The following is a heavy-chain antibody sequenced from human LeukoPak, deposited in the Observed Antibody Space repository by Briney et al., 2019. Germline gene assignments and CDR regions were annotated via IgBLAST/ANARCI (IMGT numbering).Heavy chain of an antibody. CDR3: ARHAHSGYSGYENAFDI. CDR2: FYYSGST. CDR1: GDSISSRSYY. D-gene: IGHD5-12*01. J-gene: IGHJ3*02. V-gene: IGHV4-39*01. Sequence: PSETLSLTCIVSGDSISSRSYYWDWIRQPPGKGLEWIGSFYYSGSTYYNPSLKSRVTISVDTSNNQFSLKLSSVTATDTAVYYCARHAHSGYSGYENAFDIWGQGTMVTVSS.